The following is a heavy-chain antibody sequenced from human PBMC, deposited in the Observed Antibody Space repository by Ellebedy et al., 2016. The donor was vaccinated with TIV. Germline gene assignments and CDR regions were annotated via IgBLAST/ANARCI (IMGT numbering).Heavy chain of an antibody. J-gene: IGHJ4*01. CDR1: GFTFSSYA. CDR2: ISHTGTRT. Sequence: PGGSLRLSCAASGFTFSSYAMSLVRQSPGTGLEWVSTISHTGTRTYYANSVAGRFLISRDISKRTLYLQMNSLRAEDTAVYYCAKGRGGGSDSSAPRYYFDSWGLGTLVTVSS. CDR3: AKGRGGGSDSSAPRYYFDS. D-gene: IGHD6-19*01. V-gene: IGHV3-23*01.